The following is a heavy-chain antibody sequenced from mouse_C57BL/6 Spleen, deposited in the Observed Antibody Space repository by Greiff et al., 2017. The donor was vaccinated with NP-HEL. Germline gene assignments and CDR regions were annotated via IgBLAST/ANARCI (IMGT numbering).Heavy chain of an antibody. J-gene: IGHJ3*01. Sequence: EVNVVESGGGLVKPGGSLKLSCAASGFTFSDYGMHWVRQAPEQGLEWVAYISSGSSTIYYVDTVKGRFTISRDNAKNTPFLQMTSLRSEDTAMYYCAGSNWDGTAWFAYWGQGTLVTVSA. D-gene: IGHD4-1*01. CDR3: AGSNWDGTAWFAY. CDR1: GFTFSDYG. V-gene: IGHV5-17*01. CDR2: ISSGSSTI.